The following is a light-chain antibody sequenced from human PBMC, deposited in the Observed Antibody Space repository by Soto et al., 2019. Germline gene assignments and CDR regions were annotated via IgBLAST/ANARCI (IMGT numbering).Light chain of an antibody. V-gene: IGKV3-15*01. CDR2: GAS. CDR3: QQYNNWPPIT. Sequence: EIVLTQSPATLSLSPGERATLSCRASQSVSTYLAWYQQKPGQAPGLLIYGASTRATGIPARFSGSGSGTEFTLTISSLQSEDLSVYYCQQYNNWPPITFGQGTRLEI. CDR1: QSVSTY. J-gene: IGKJ5*01.